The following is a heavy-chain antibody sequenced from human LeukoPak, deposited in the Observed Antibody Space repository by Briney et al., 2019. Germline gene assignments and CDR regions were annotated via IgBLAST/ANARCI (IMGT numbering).Heavy chain of an antibody. V-gene: IGHV1-69*04. CDR3: ARVEGYGDYPLDY. Sequence: GASVKVSCKASGSTFSSYAISWVRQAPGQGLEWMGRIIPILGIANYAQKFQGRVTITADKSTSTAYMELSSLRSEDTAVYYCARVEGYGDYPLDYWGQGTLVTVSS. CDR2: IIPILGIA. J-gene: IGHJ4*02. D-gene: IGHD4-17*01. CDR1: GSTFSSYA.